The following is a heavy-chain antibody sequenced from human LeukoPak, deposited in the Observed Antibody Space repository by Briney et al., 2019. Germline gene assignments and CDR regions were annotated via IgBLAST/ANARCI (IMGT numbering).Heavy chain of an antibody. CDR3: ARRNDLHAFNI. Sequence: SETLSLTCTVSGGSISGFYWSWIRQPPGRGPEWIGYISYTGSTDYNPSLKSRVTISVDTSKNQFSLKLSSVTAADTAVYYCARRNDLHAFNIWGQGTMVTVS. J-gene: IGHJ3*02. D-gene: IGHD2-21*02. V-gene: IGHV4-59*01. CDR2: ISYTGST. CDR1: GGSISGFY.